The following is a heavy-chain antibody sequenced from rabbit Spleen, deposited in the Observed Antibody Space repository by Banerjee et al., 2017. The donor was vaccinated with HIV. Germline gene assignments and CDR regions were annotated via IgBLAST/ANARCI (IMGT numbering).Heavy chain of an antibody. Sequence: QEQLVESGGGLVKPEGSLKLSCTASGFSFSNKAVMCWVRQTPGKGLEWIACIDVIKSGNTYYASWAKGRFTISKTSSTTVTLQMTSLTAADTATYFCARDSAGREDFNLWGQGTLVTVS. CDR1: GFSFSNKAV. V-gene: IGHV1S45*01. CDR2: IDVIKSGNT. D-gene: IGHD4-2*01. J-gene: IGHJ4*01. CDR3: ARDSAGREDFNL.